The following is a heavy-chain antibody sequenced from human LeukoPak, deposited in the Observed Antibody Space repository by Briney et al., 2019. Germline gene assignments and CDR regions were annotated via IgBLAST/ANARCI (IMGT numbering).Heavy chain of an antibody. V-gene: IGHV4-39*07. J-gene: IGHJ5*02. CDR1: GGSISSSSYY. Sequence: SETLSLTCTVSGGSISSSSYYWGWIRQPPGKGLEWIGNIFYSGSPYYNPSLKSRVTISVDTSKNQFSLKVTSVTAADTAVYYCARAGPGYYASGNYENWFDPWGQGILVTVSS. CDR3: ARAGPGYYASGNYENWFDP. CDR2: IFYSGSP. D-gene: IGHD3-10*01.